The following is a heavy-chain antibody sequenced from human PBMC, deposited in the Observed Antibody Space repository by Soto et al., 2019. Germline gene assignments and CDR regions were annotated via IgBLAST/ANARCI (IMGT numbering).Heavy chain of an antibody. J-gene: IGHJ4*02. D-gene: IGHD6-19*01. Sequence: QVQLVESGGGLVKPGGSLRLSCAASGFTFSDYYMSWIRQAPGKGLEWISYISSGGDTMYYVDSVKGRFTISRDNAKNSLYLQMDSLGAEDTALYFCAKDQRHGSDWTERKFDSWGQGTLVTVSS. CDR2: ISSGGDTM. CDR3: AKDQRHGSDWTERKFDS. V-gene: IGHV3-11*01. CDR1: GFTFSDYY.